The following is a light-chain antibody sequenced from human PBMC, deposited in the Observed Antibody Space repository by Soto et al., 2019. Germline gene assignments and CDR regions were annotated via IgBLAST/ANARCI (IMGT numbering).Light chain of an antibody. Sequence: EIVLTQSPGTLSLSPGERAPLSCRASQSVGSSYLAWYHQKPGQAPRVLIYDASNRATGIPARFSGSGSGTDFTLTISSLEPEDFAVYYCQQRSNWPPWTFGQGTKVDIK. CDR1: QSVGSSY. J-gene: IGKJ1*01. V-gene: IGKV3-11*01. CDR2: DAS. CDR3: QQRSNWPPWT.